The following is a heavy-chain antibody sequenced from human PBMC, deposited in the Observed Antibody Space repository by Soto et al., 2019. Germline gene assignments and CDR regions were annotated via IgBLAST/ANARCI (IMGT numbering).Heavy chain of an antibody. Sequence: SETLSLTCAVSGYSISGGYYWGWIRQPPGKGLEWIGSINHRGSTNYNQSLKSRVTISVDTSKNQFSLKLSSVTAADTAVYYCARGRYYDFWSGYWTNYYGMDVWGQGTTVTVSS. V-gene: IGHV4-38-2*01. CDR3: ARGRYYDFWSGYWTNYYGMDV. CDR2: INHRGST. CDR1: GYSISGGYY. J-gene: IGHJ6*02. D-gene: IGHD3-3*01.